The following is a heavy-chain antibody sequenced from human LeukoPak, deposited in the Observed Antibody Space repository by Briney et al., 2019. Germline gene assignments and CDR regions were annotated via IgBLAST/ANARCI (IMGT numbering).Heavy chain of an antibody. V-gene: IGHV4-34*01. CDR3: ARLTPGSSSSAFDS. CDR2: INHSGST. J-gene: IGHJ4*02. CDR1: GGSFSGYY. Sequence: PSETLSLTCAVYGGSFSGYYWSWIRQPPGKGLEWIGEINHSGSTNYNPSLKSRVTISVDTSKNQFSLKLSSVTAADTAVYYCARLTPGSSSSAFDSWGQGTLVTVSS. D-gene: IGHD6-6*01.